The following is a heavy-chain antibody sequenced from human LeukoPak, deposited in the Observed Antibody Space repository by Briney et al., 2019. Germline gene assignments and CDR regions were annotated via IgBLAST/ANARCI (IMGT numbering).Heavy chain of an antibody. CDR2: VHPDNGNT. J-gene: IGHJ5*02. V-gene: IGHV1-8*01. Sequence: GASVKVSCKTSGYPFTKWEINWVRQAAGQGLEWLGWVHPDNGNTYYAQRFRGRVTMSRDNSTTTAYMELSGLRSNDTAVYFCGTGPRIDPWGQGTLVTVSS. CDR3: GTGPRIDP. CDR1: GYPFTKWE.